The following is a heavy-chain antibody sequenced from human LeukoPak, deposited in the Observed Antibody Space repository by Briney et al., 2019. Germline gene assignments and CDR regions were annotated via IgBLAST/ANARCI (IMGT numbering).Heavy chain of an antibody. Sequence: SETLSLTCAVYGGSFSGYYWSWIRQPPGKGLEWIGEINHSGSTNYNPSLKSRVTISVDTSKNQFSLKLSSVTAADTAVYYCARGRPLLWFGELYPEYYGMDVWGQGTTVTVSS. CDR3: ARGRPLLWFGELYPEYYGMDV. CDR1: GGSFSGYY. D-gene: IGHD3-10*01. CDR2: INHSGST. J-gene: IGHJ6*02. V-gene: IGHV4-34*01.